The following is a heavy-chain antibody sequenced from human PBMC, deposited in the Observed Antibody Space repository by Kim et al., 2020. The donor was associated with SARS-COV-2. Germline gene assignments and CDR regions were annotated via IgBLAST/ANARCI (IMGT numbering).Heavy chain of an antibody. V-gene: IGHV4-39*07. CDR1: GGSTNTASYY. CDR2: VYHSGDS. CDR3: VGAVATGTGRGYCDS. D-gene: IGHD1-7*01. J-gene: IGHJ5*01. Sequence: SETLSLTCSVSGGSTNTASYYWGWVRQTPGKGLEWIGSVYHSGDSFYNPSFGSRLTISLDMSENRFSLKMTSMTAADTALYYCVGAVATGTGRGYCDSWG.